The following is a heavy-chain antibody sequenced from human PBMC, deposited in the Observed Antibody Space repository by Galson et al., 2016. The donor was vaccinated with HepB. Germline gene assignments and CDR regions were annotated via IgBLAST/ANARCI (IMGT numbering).Heavy chain of an antibody. Sequence: SGAAVKKPGESLRISCKGSGYSFTSYWISWVRQMPGKGLEWMGRIDPSDSYTNYSPSFQGHVTISADKSISTAYLQWSSLKASDTAMYYCAGGHYGSGSFYLFDYWGQGTLVTVSS. CDR3: AGGHYGSGSFYLFDY. D-gene: IGHD3-10*01. V-gene: IGHV5-10-1*01. CDR1: GYSFTSYW. CDR2: IDPSDSYT. J-gene: IGHJ4*02.